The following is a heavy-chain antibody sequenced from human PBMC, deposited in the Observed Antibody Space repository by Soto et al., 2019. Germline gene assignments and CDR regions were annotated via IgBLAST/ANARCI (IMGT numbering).Heavy chain of an antibody. CDR3: AEYNWNDVGAPRSMDV. Sequence: QVQLVQSGAWVKKPGSSVKVSCKASGGTFSSYAISWVRQAPRQGLEWMGGIIPIFGTANYAQKFQGRVTITADESTSTAYMELSSLRSEDTAVYYCAEYNWNDVGAPRSMDVWGQGTTVTVSS. CDR1: GGTFSSYA. J-gene: IGHJ6*02. CDR2: IIPIFGTA. D-gene: IGHD1-1*01. V-gene: IGHV1-69*12.